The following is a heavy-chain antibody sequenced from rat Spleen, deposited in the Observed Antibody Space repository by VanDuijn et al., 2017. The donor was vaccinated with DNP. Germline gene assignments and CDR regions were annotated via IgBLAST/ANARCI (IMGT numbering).Heavy chain of an antibody. V-gene: IGHV5-31*01. CDR1: GFTFNNYW. CDR2: ISTSVVDT. Sequence: EVQLVESGGDLVQPGRSLKLSCVASGFTFNNYWMTWIRQVPGKGLEWVTSISTSVVDTYYRDSVKGRFTVSRDNAKSTLYLQMYSLRSEDTATYYCARHRLYNNLFDYWGQGIMVTVSS. CDR3: ARHRLYNNLFDY. D-gene: IGHD1-10*01. J-gene: IGHJ2*01.